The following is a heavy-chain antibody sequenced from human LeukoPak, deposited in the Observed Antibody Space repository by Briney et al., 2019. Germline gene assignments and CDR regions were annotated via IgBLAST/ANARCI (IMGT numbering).Heavy chain of an antibody. J-gene: IGHJ4*02. CDR2: IAYGGNNK. D-gene: IGHD3-10*01. CDR1: GFSFSSYG. CDR3: AKGIYSSGSYSHFDY. Sequence: PGGSLRLSCAASGFSFSSYGMHWVRQAPGKGLEWVAVIAYGGNNKFYGDSVKGRFTISRDNSKNTLYLQMNSLRAEDTAVYYCAKGIYSSGSYSHFDYWGQGTLVTVSS. V-gene: IGHV3-30*18.